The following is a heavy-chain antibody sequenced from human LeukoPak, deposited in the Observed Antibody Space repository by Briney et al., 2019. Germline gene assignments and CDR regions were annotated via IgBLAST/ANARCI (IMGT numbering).Heavy chain of an antibody. CDR1: GFTFSSYA. J-gene: IGHJ4*02. Sequence: ETGGSLRLSCAASGFTFSSYAMSWVRQAPGKGLEWVSGISASGGNTYYADSVKGRFTISRDNAKNSLYLQMNSLRAEDTAVYYCASTLFGSSTALDYWGQGTLVTVSS. D-gene: IGHD1-26*01. V-gene: IGHV3-23*01. CDR2: ISASGGNT. CDR3: ASTLFGSSTALDY.